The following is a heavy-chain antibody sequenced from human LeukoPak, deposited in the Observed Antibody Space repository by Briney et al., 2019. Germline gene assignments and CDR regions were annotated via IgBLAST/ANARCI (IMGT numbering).Heavy chain of an antibody. V-gene: IGHV3-23*01. CDR1: GFTFSSYA. D-gene: IGHD2-15*01. Sequence: GGSLRLSCAASGFTFSSYAMNWVRQAPGKGLEWVSGISNSGGGTYYADSVKGRFTISRDNAKNSLFLQMNSLRAEDTAIYYCTTDTWYSAGHWGQGTLVTVSS. J-gene: IGHJ4*02. CDR2: ISNSGGGT. CDR3: TTDTWYSAGH.